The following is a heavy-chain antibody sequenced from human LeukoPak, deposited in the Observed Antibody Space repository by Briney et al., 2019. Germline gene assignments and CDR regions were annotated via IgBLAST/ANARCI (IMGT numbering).Heavy chain of an antibody. CDR2: IYPYSGDT. D-gene: IGHD6-6*01. CDR1: GYTFTGYY. V-gene: IGHV1-2*02. J-gene: IGHJ3*02. CDR3: ARDRNSGSSLDI. Sequence: ASVKVSCKASGYTFTGYYIHWVRQAPGQGLEWMGWIYPYSGDTNYAQNFKGRVTMTRDTSISTAYMELSSLKSDDTAVYYCARDRNSGSSLDIWGQGTMLTVSS.